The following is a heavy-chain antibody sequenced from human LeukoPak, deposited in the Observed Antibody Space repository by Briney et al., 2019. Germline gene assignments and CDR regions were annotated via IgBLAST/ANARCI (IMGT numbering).Heavy chain of an antibody. CDR3: ARDAKVRYFWSGYFDY. CDR2: IWYDGSNK. CDR1: GFTFSDYY. Sequence: PGGSLRLSCAASGFTFSDYYMSWIRQAPGKGLEWVAVIWYDGSNKYYADSVKGRFTISRDNSKNTLYLQMNSLRAEDTAVYYCARDAKVRYFWSGYFDYWGQGTLVTVSS. V-gene: IGHV3-33*08. D-gene: IGHD3-3*01. J-gene: IGHJ4*02.